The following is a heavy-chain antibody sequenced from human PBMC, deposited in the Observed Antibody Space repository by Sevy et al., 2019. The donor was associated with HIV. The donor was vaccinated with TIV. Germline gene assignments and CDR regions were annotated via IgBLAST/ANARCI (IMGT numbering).Heavy chain of an antibody. Sequence: SETLSLTCTVSGGSISSYYWSWIRQPPGKGLEWIGYIYYSGSTNYNPSLKSRVTISVDTSKNQFSLKLSSVTAADTAVYYCARRRSYFDYWGQGTLVTVSS. J-gene: IGHJ4*02. CDR1: GGSISSYY. CDR2: IYYSGST. CDR3: ARRRSYFDY. D-gene: IGHD3-16*01. V-gene: IGHV4-59*12.